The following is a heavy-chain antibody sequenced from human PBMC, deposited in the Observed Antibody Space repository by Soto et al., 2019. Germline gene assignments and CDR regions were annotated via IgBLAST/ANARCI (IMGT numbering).Heavy chain of an antibody. Sequence: QVQLVQSGAAVKKPGSSVKVSCKASGGTFSSYAISWVRQAPGQGLEWMGGIIPIFGTANYAQKFQGRVTITADESTSTAYMELSSLRSEDTAVYYCARGSSSYWYEDYYYGMDVWGQGTTVTVSS. V-gene: IGHV1-69*12. CDR1: GGTFSSYA. J-gene: IGHJ6*02. CDR2: IIPIFGTA. CDR3: ARGSSSYWYEDYYYGMDV. D-gene: IGHD6-19*01.